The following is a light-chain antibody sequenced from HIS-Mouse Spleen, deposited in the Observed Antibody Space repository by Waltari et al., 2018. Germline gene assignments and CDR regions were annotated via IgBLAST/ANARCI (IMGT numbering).Light chain of an antibody. CDR3: SSYTSSSTV. CDR2: EVS. Sequence: QSALTQPPSVSGPPGQSVTISCTGTNSDVGSYNRVSWYQQPPGTAPKLMIYEVSNRPSGVPDRFSGSKSGNTASLTISGLQAEDEADYYCSSYTSSSTVFGTGTKVTVL. V-gene: IGLV2-18*02. CDR1: NSDVGSYNR. J-gene: IGLJ1*01.